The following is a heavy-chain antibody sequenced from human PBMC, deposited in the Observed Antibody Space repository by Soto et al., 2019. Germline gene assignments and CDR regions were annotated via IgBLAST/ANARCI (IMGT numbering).Heavy chain of an antibody. J-gene: IGHJ4*02. V-gene: IGHV4-39*01. CDR2: IYYSGST. CDR1: GGSISSSSYY. D-gene: IGHD3-10*01. Sequence: SETLSLTCTVSGGSISSSSYYWGWIRQPPGKGLEWIGSIYYSGSTYYNQSLKNRVTISVDTSKKQFSLKLSTVTAADTAVYYCARRPRDRGVFDYWGQGTLVTVSS. CDR3: ARRPRDRGVFDY.